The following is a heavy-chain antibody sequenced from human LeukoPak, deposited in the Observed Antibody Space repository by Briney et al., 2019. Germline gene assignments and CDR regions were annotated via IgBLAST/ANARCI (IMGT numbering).Heavy chain of an antibody. CDR1: GFTFSSYA. CDR2: ISYDGSNK. V-gene: IGHV3-30*04. CDR3: ARDAPRGWLAALSMNFQH. D-gene: IGHD2-15*01. Sequence: GGSLRLSCAASGFTFSSYAMHWVRQAPGKGLEWVAVISYDGSNKYYADSAKGRFTISRDNSKNTLYLQMNSLRAEDTAVYYCARDAPRGWLAALSMNFQHWGQGTLVTVSS. J-gene: IGHJ1*01.